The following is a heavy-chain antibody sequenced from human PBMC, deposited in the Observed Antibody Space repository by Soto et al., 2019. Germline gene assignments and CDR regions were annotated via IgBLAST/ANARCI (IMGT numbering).Heavy chain of an antibody. D-gene: IGHD6-13*01. J-gene: IGHJ5*02. CDR3: AKTLGRSSSRQNLDA. CDR2: ISYDGSNK. CDR1: GFTFSSYG. Sequence: PGGSLRLSCAASGFTFSSYGMHWVRQAPGKGLEWVAVISYDGSNKYYADSVKGRFTISRDNSKNTLYLQMNSLRAEDTAVYYCAKTLGRSSSRQNLDAWGQGA. V-gene: IGHV3-30*18.